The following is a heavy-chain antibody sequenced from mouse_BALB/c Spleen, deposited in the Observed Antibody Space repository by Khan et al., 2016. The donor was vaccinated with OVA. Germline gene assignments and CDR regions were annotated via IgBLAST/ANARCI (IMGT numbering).Heavy chain of an antibody. CDR2: INPSTDYT. Sequence: QVRLQQSGAELAKPGASVKMSCKASGYTFTSYWMHWVKQRPGQGLEWIGYINPSTDYTEYNQKFKDKATLTVDKSSSTAYMQLTSLTSEDSAVYYCVNHGSSSDWFAYWGQGTLVTVSA. J-gene: IGHJ3*01. V-gene: IGHV1-7*01. D-gene: IGHD1-1*01. CDR1: GYTFTSYW. CDR3: VNHGSSSDWFAY.